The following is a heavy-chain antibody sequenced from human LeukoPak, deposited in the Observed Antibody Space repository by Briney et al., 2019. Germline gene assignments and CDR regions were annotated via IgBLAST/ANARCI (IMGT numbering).Heavy chain of an antibody. V-gene: IGHV4-39*01. J-gene: IGHJ4*02. Sequence: PSETLSLTCTVSGGSISSSSYYWGWIRQPPGKGLEWIGSIYYSGSTYYNPSLKSRVTISVDTSKNQFSLKLSSVTAADTAVYYCARLPYGGYGDYWGRGTLVTVSS. CDR3: ARLPYGGYGDY. D-gene: IGHD5-12*01. CDR1: GGSISSSSYY. CDR2: IYYSGST.